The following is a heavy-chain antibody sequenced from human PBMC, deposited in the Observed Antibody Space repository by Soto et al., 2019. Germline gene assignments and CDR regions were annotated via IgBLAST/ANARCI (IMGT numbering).Heavy chain of an antibody. CDR1: GFTFSSYA. CDR3: ASGQGGPAAVYRMDG. V-gene: IGHV3-30-3*01. CDR2: ISYDGSNK. D-gene: IGHD2-2*01. Sequence: QVQLVASGGGVVQPGRSLRLSCAASGFTFSSYAMHWVRQAPGKGLEWVAVISYDGSNKYYADSVKGRFTISRDNSKNTLYLQMNSLRAADTALYHSASGQGGPAAVYRMDGWGQGTTVTVSS. J-gene: IGHJ6*02.